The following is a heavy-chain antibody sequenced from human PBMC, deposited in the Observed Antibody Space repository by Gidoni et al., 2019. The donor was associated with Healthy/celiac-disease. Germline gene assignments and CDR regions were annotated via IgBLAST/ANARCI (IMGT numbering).Heavy chain of an antibody. V-gene: IGHV4-34*01. Sequence: QVQLQQWGAGLLKPSETLSLPCAVYGGSFSGYYWSWIRQPPGKGLEWIGEINHSGSTNYNPSLKSRVTISVDTSKNQFSLKLSSVTAADTAVYYCARAGYDRSSPFDYWGQGTLVTVSS. D-gene: IGHD5-12*01. CDR3: ARAGYDRSSPFDY. CDR1: GGSFSGYY. CDR2: INHSGST. J-gene: IGHJ4*02.